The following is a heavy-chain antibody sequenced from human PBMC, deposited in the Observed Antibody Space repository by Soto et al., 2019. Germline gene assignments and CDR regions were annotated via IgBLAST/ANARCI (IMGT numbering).Heavy chain of an antibody. CDR1: GGTFSSYA. D-gene: IGHD2-2*01. V-gene: IGHV1-69*01. CDR2: IIPIFGTA. J-gene: IGHJ6*02. CDR3: ARGPFRYCSSTSCYANYYYYGMDV. Sequence: QVQLVQSGAEVKKPGSSVKVSCNASGGTFSSYAISWVRQAPGQGLEWMGGIIPIFGTANYAQKFQGRVTITADESTSTAYMELSSLRSEDTAVYYCARGPFRYCSSTSCYANYYYYGMDVWGQGTTVTVSS.